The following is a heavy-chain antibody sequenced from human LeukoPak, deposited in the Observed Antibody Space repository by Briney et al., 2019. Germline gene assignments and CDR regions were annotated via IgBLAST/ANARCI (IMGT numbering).Heavy chain of an antibody. Sequence: EASVKVSCKASGYTFGSYYMNWVRQAPGQGLEWMGIINPSRGSTSYAQKFQGRVTMTRDTSTNTVYMELSSLRSEDTAVYYCASGSYYYDSSGLDYWGQGTLVTVSS. J-gene: IGHJ4*02. CDR2: INPSRGST. D-gene: IGHD3-22*01. CDR1: GYTFGSYY. CDR3: ASGSYYYDSSGLDY. V-gene: IGHV1-46*01.